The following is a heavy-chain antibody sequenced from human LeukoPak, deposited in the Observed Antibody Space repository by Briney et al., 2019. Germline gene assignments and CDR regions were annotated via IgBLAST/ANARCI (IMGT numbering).Heavy chain of an antibody. D-gene: IGHD1-7*01. CDR1: GFTFSSYA. CDR3: AKRRGLELLYYYYMDV. Sequence: GGSLRLSCAASGFTFSSYAMTWVRQAPGKGLGWVSAISGSGGSTYYADSVKGRFTISRDNSKNTLFLQMNSLRAEDTAVYYCAKRRGLELLYYYYMDVWGKGTTVTVSS. J-gene: IGHJ6*03. V-gene: IGHV3-23*01. CDR2: ISGSGGST.